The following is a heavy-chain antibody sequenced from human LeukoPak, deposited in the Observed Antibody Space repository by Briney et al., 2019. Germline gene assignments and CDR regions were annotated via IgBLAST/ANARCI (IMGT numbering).Heavy chain of an antibody. CDR2: ISNNGGYT. CDR3: AKQLGYCSDGSCYFPY. J-gene: IGHJ4*02. V-gene: IGHV3-23*01. CDR1: GFTFSSYA. D-gene: IGHD2-15*01. Sequence: GSLRLSCAASGFTFSSYAMSWVCQAPGKGLEWVSAISNNGGYTYYADSVQGRFTISRDNSKSTLCLQMNSLRAEDTAVYYCAKQLGYCSDGSCYFPYWGQGTLVTVSS.